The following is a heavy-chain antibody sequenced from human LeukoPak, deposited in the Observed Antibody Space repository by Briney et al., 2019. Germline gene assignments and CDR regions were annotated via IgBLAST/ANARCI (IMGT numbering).Heavy chain of an antibody. D-gene: IGHD3-10*01. CDR3: ARGYGSGSYYPFDY. CDR1: GFTFSNYW. Sequence: GGSLRLSCAASGFTFSNYWMSWVRQAPGKGLEWVANIKQDGSEKYYVDSVKGRFTISRDNAKNSLYLQMNSLRAEDTAVYYCARGYGSGSYYPFDYWGQGTLVTVSS. J-gene: IGHJ4*02. V-gene: IGHV3-7*01. CDR2: IKQDGSEK.